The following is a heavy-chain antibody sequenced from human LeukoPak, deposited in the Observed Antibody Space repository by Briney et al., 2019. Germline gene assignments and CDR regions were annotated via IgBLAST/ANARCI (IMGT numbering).Heavy chain of an antibody. CDR1: GGSFSGYY. CDR3: ARTYYDYVWGSYRYRFDY. D-gene: IGHD3-16*02. J-gene: IGHJ4*02. Sequence: SETLSLTCAVYGGSFSGYYWSWIRQPPGKGLEWIGSIYYSGSTYYNPSLKSRVTISVDTSKNQFSLKLSSVTAADTAVYYCARTYYDYVWGSYRYRFDYWGQGTLVTVSS. CDR2: IYYSGST. V-gene: IGHV4-34*01.